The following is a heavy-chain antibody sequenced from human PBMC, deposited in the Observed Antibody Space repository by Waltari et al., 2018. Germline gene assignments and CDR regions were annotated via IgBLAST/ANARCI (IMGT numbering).Heavy chain of an antibody. CDR2: VNTQTGNP. CDR3: SREALVGTNTIVDY. V-gene: IGHV7-4-1*01. Sequence: QVHLEQSGSELKRPGASVRISCLTPGYPFTDYAINWVRQAPGQGLQWLGWVNTQTGNPTYAQGLSRRFVFSVDTSVATAYLQIDSLTTSDSAVYFCSREALVGTNTIVDYWGRGTLVTV. D-gene: IGHD1-26*01. J-gene: IGHJ4*02. CDR1: GYPFTDYA.